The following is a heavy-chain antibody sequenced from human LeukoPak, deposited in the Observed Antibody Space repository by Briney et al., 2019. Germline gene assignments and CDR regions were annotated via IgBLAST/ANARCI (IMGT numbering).Heavy chain of an antibody. CDR2: INAGNGDT. CDR1: GYTFTNYV. Sequence: ASVKVSCKASGYTFTNYVVHRVRQAPGQRPEWMGWINAGNGDTKYSQNFQGRVTITRDTSASTAYMELSSLTSEDTALYYCARDDCGDTCYPGGYWGQGTLVTVSS. J-gene: IGHJ4*02. D-gene: IGHD2-21*01. CDR3: ARDDCGDTCYPGGY. V-gene: IGHV1-3*01.